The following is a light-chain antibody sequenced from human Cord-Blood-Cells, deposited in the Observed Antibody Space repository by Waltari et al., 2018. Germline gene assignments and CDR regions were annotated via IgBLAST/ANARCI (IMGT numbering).Light chain of an antibody. CDR3: AAWDDSLNGWV. J-gene: IGLJ3*02. V-gene: IGLV1-44*01. CDR1: SSNIGSNT. Sequence: QSVLTQPPSASGPPGQRVTISCSGSSSNIGSNTVNWYQQLPGTAPKLLIYSNNQRPSAVPDRFSGSKSGTSASLAISGLQSEDEADYYCAAWDDSLNGWVFGGGTKLTVL. CDR2: SNN.